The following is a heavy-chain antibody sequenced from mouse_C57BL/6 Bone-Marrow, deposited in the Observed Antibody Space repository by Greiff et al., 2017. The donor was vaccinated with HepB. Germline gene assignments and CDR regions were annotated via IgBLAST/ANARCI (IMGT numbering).Heavy chain of an antibody. CDR1: GYAFSSSW. CDR3: ARVGYYCGSSPYAMDY. Sequence: PLQQSGPELVKPGASVKISRKASGYAFSSSWMNWVKQRPGKGLEWIGRIYPGDGDTNYNGKFKGKATLTADKSSSTAYMQPSSLTSEGSAVYFCARVGYYCGSSPYAMDYWGQGTSVTVSS. V-gene: IGHV1-82*01. D-gene: IGHD1-1*01. J-gene: IGHJ4*01. CDR2: IYPGDGDT.